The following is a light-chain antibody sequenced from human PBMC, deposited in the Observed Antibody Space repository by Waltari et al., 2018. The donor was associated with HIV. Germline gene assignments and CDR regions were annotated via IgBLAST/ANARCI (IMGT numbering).Light chain of an antibody. V-gene: IGLV1-40*01. CDR2: GNI. Sequence: QSVLTQPPSVSGAPGQRVTISCTGSSSNIGAGYDVPWYQQLPGTAPKLLIYGNISRPSGVPDRFSGSKSGTSASLASTGLQAEEEAEYYCQSYDSSLSWVFGGGTKLTVL. CDR3: QSYDSSLSWV. J-gene: IGLJ3*02. CDR1: SSNIGAGYD.